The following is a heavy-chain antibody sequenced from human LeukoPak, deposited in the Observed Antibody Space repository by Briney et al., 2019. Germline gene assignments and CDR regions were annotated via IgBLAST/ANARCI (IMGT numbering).Heavy chain of an antibody. CDR1: GYTFTNYA. Sequence: ASVKVSCKASGYTFTNYAMNWVRQAPGKGLEWMGGFDPEDGETIYAQKIQGRVTMTEDTSTDTAYMELSSLRSEDTAVYYCATSTSDGSGYYYNVDYWGQGTLVTVSS. D-gene: IGHD3-22*01. CDR2: FDPEDGET. J-gene: IGHJ4*02. V-gene: IGHV1-24*01. CDR3: ATSTSDGSGYYYNVDY.